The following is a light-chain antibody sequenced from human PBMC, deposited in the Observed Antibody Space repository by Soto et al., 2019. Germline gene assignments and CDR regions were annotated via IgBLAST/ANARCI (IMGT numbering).Light chain of an antibody. CDR2: DAS. Sequence: IQITQSPSSLSASTGYRVSITCRATQDIGSYLAWYQQIPGKAPKLLIYDASTLQSGVPSRFRGSGSGTDFTLTISYLQSEDFGTYYCQQFYNYPRTFGQGTKV. V-gene: IGKV1-8*01. J-gene: IGKJ1*01. CDR3: QQFYNYPRT. CDR1: QDIGSY.